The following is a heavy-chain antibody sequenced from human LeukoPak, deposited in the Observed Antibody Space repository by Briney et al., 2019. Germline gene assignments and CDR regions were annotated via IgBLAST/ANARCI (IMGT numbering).Heavy chain of an antibody. Sequence: PSETLSLTCAVYGGSFSGYYWSWIRQAPGKGLEWIGEINHSGSTNYNPSLKSRVTISVDTSKNQFSLKPSSVTAADTAVYYCARDIAAHLDYWGQGTLVTVSS. CDR2: INHSGST. D-gene: IGHD6-6*01. V-gene: IGHV4-34*01. CDR1: GGSFSGYY. J-gene: IGHJ4*02. CDR3: ARDIAAHLDY.